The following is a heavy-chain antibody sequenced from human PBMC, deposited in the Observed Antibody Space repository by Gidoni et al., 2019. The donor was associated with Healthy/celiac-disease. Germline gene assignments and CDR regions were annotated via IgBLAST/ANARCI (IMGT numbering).Heavy chain of an antibody. Sequence: VRQAPGKGLEWVGRTRNKANSYTTEYAASVKGRFTISRDVSKNSLYLQMNSLKTEDTAVYYCARGGVTMVRGANYGMDVWGQGTTVTVSS. V-gene: IGHV3-72*01. J-gene: IGHJ6*02. CDR3: ARGGVTMVRGANYGMDV. D-gene: IGHD3-10*01. CDR2: TRNKANSYTT.